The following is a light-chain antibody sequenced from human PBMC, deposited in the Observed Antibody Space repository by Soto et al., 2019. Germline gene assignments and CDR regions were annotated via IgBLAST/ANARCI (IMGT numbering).Light chain of an antibody. CDR1: SSDVGGYNY. CDR3: SSYTSTSTVV. V-gene: IGLV2-14*03. CDR2: DVS. Sequence: QSALTQPASVSGSPGQSIPISCTGTSSDVGGYNYVSWYQHHPGKAPKLMIYDVSNRPSGVSNRFSGSKSDNTASLTISGLQAEDEADYYCSSYTSTSTVVFGGGTKVTVL. J-gene: IGLJ2*01.